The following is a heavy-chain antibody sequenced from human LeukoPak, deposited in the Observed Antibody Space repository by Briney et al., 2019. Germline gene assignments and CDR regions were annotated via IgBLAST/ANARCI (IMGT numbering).Heavy chain of an antibody. CDR3: AKDLHSVRDYYDSSGYLDY. J-gene: IGHJ4*02. CDR2: ISYDGSNK. D-gene: IGHD3-22*01. CDR1: GFTFSSYG. V-gene: IGHV3-30*18. Sequence: GGSLRLSCAASGFTFSSYGMHWVRQAPGKGLEWVAVISYDGSNKYYADSVKGRFTISRDNSKNTLYLQMNSLRAEDTAVYYCAKDLHSVRDYYDSSGYLDYWGQGTLVTVSS.